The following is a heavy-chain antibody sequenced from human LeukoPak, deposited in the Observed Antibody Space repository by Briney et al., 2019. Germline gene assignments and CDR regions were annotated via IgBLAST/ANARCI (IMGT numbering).Heavy chain of an antibody. CDR3: SVGSRGTCIPTFDL. Sequence: GGSLRLSYTGSGLTFGDYTVSWVRQAPGRGLEWVGFIRSKAYGGTTAYAAAAKGRFTISRDDSKSIASLQMNSLKTEDTAVYFCSVGSRGTCIPTFDLWGQGTLVTVSS. CDR2: IRSKAYGGTT. D-gene: IGHD1-26*01. J-gene: IGHJ5*02. V-gene: IGHV3-49*04. CDR1: GLTFGDYT.